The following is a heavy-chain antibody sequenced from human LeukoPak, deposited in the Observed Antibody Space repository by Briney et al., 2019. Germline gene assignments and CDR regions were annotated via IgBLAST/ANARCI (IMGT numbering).Heavy chain of an antibody. CDR3: ARAHEPFGLWWYFDL. D-gene: IGHD3/OR15-3a*01. CDR2: ISYDGSNK. J-gene: IGHJ2*01. V-gene: IGHV3-30*01. Sequence: HPGRSLRLSCAASGFTLSSYAMHWVRQAPGKGLEWVAVISYDGSNKYYADSVKGRFTISRDNSKNTLYLQMNSLRAEDTAVYYCARAHEPFGLWWYFDLWGRGTLVTVSS. CDR1: GFTLSSYA.